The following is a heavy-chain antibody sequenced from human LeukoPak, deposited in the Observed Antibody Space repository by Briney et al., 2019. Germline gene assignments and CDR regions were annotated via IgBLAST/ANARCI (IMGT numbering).Heavy chain of an antibody. CDR2: INPSGGST. CDR1: GYTFTSYY. D-gene: IGHD2-21*02. V-gene: IGHV1-46*01. Sequence: ASVKVPCKASGYTFTSYYMHWVRLAPGQGLEWMGIINPSGGSTSYAQKFQGRVTMTRDTSISTAYMELSRLRSDDTAVYYCARGRLYFDYWGQGTLVTVSS. CDR3: ARGRLYFDY. J-gene: IGHJ4*02.